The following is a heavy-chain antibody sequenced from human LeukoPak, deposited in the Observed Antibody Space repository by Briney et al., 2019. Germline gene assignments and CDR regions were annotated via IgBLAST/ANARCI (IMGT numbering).Heavy chain of an antibody. V-gene: IGHV1-69*05. D-gene: IGHD2-2*01. CDR3: ARVPSYCSSTSCWVEAGGNYYYYYMDV. CDR2: IIPIFGTA. CDR1: GGTFSSYA. Sequence: GASVKVSCKASGGTFSSYAISWVRQAPGQGLEWMGGIIPIFGTANYAQKFQGRVTITTDESTSTAYMELSSLRSEDTAVYYCARVPSYCSSTSCWVEAGGNYYYYYMDVWGKGTTVTVSS. J-gene: IGHJ6*03.